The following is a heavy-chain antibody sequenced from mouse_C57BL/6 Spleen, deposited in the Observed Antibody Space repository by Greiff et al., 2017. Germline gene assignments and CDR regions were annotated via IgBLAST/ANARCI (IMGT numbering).Heavy chain of an antibody. CDR1: GYTFTSYW. V-gene: IGHV1-64*01. Sequence: QVQLQQPGAELVKPGASVKLSCKASGYTFTSYWMHWVKQRPGQGLEWIGMIHPNSGSTNYNEKFKSKATLTVDKSSSTAYMQLSSLTSEDSAVYYCARHYYDYDENYCDYWGQGTTLTVSS. CDR3: ARHYYDYDENYCDY. D-gene: IGHD2-4*01. J-gene: IGHJ2*01. CDR2: IHPNSGST.